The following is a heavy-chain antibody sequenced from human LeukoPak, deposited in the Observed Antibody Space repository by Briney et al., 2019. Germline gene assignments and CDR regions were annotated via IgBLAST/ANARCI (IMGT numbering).Heavy chain of an antibody. V-gene: IGHV1-69*04. CDR1: GGTFSSYA. CDR2: IITIFGIA. CDR3: AKVGPAAAMPDSYYYGMDV. Sequence: GASVKVSCKASGGTFSSYAISWVRQGPGQGLELMGRIITIFGIANNAQTFQGRVRITVDKSTSTAYMELNRLRSEDTAVYYCAKVGPAAAMPDSYYYGMDVWGQGTTVTVTS. D-gene: IGHD2-2*01. J-gene: IGHJ6*02.